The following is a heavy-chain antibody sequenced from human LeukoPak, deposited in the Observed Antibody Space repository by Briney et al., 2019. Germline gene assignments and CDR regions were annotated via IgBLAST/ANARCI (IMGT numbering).Heavy chain of an antibody. J-gene: IGHJ4*02. CDR1: GFTFDDYA. D-gene: IGHD3-10*01. Sequence: PGGSLRLSCAASGFTFDDYAMHWVRHAPGKGLEGVSGISWNSGSIGYADSVKGRFTISRDNAKNSLYLQMNSLRAEDTALYYCAKDLSDMVRGVGFDYWGQGTLVTVSS. V-gene: IGHV3-9*01. CDR2: ISWNSGSI. CDR3: AKDLSDMVRGVGFDY.